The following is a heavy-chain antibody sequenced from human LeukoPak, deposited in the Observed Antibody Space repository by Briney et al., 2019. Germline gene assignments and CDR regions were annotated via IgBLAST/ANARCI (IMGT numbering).Heavy chain of an antibody. D-gene: IGHD3-9*01. CDR1: SGSISSYY. CDR2: IYYSVST. J-gene: IGHJ4*02. Sequence: SETLSLTCTVSSGSISSYYWSWIRQPPGKGLEWIGYIYYSVSTNYNPSLKSRVTISVDASKNQFSLKLSSVTAADTAVYYCARNYDILGYFDYWGQGTLVTVSS. V-gene: IGHV4-59*01. CDR3: ARNYDILGYFDY.